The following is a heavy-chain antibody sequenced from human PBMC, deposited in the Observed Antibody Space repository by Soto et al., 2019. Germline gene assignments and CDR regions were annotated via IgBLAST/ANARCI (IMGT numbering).Heavy chain of an antibody. CDR1: GFTFSSYG. V-gene: IGHV3-33*01. Sequence: GGSLRLSCAASGFTFSSYGMHWVRQAPGKGLEWVAVIWYDGSNKYYADSAKGRFTISRDNSKNTLYLQMNSLRAEDTAVYYCARDSMAYCSGGSCYSVHGMDVWGQGTTVTVSS. J-gene: IGHJ6*02. CDR3: ARDSMAYCSGGSCYSVHGMDV. CDR2: IWYDGSNK. D-gene: IGHD2-15*01.